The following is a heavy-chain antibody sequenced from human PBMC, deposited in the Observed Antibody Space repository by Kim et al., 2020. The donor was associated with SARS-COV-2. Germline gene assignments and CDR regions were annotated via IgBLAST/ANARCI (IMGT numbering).Heavy chain of an antibody. CDR3: VREVVTAVAYDAFAV. D-gene: IGHD2-21*02. Sequence: GGSLRLSCAASGFTVSSNYMSWVRQAPGKGLEWLSIIYSGGNTNYADSAEGRFTISRDNTKNTLYFQMSSLMVADTAVVYCVREVVTAVAYDAFAVLCQG. V-gene: IGHV3-53*01. CDR1: GFTVSSNY. CDR2: IYSGGNT. J-gene: IGHJ3*01.